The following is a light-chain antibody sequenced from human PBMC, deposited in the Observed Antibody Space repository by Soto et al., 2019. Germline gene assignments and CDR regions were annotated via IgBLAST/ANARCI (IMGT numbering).Light chain of an antibody. V-gene: IGLV2-14*01. CDR1: SSDVGFYTY. J-gene: IGLJ1*01. Sequence: QSVLTQPASVSGSPGQSITISCTGTSSDVGFYTYVHWYQQHPGKAPKVIIYDVSRRPSGVSNRFSGSKSGNTASLTISGXXXXXXXDYXCRSYTSRSTRVFGTGTK. CDR2: DVS. CDR3: RSYTSRSTRV.